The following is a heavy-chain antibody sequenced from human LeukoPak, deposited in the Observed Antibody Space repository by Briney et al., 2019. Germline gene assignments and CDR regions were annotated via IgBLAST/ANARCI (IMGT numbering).Heavy chain of an antibody. CDR2: IIPILGIA. CDR3: AAGVAGHARSWFDP. D-gene: IGHD6-19*01. J-gene: IGHJ5*02. CDR1: GYTFTSYG. Sequence: ASVKVSCKASGYTFTSYGISWVRQAPGQGLEWMGRIIPILGIANYAQKFQGRVTITADKSTSTAYMELSSLRSEDTAVYYCAAGVAGHARSWFDPWGQGTLVTVSS. V-gene: IGHV1-69*04.